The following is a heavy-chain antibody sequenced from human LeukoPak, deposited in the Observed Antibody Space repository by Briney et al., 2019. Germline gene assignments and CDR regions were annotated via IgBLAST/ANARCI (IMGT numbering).Heavy chain of an antibody. Sequence: GGSLRLSCAASGFTFSDHYMSWTRQAPGKGLEWVSYISSSGSTIYYADSMKGRFTISRDNAKNSLYLQMNSLRVEDTAVYYCAREAVVRGNYFDYWGQGTPVTVSS. CDR2: ISSSGSTI. V-gene: IGHV3-11*04. D-gene: IGHD2-2*01. J-gene: IGHJ4*02. CDR1: GFTFSDHY. CDR3: AREAVVRGNYFDY.